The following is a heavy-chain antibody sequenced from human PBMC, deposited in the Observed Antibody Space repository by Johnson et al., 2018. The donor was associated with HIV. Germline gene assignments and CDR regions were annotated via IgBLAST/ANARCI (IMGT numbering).Heavy chain of an antibody. CDR2: ISYDGSNK. V-gene: IGHV3-30*18. D-gene: IGHD6-13*01. J-gene: IGHJ3*02. CDR3: AKVAFRIAPTSHAFDI. Sequence: QVQLVESGGGVVQPGRSLRLSCAASGFTFSSYGMHWVRQAPGKGLEWVAVISYDGSNKYYADSVKGRFTISRDNSKNTLYLQMNSLRAEDTAVYYCAKVAFRIAPTSHAFDIWGQGTMVTVSS. CDR1: GFTFSSYG.